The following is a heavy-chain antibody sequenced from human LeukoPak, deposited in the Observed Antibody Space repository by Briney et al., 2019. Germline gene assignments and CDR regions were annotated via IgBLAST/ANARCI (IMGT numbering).Heavy chain of an antibody. D-gene: IGHD2-2*01. V-gene: IGHV3-48*01. Sequence: GGSLRLSCAASGFTFSSYGMTWVRQAPGKGLEWVSYISSSSSTIYYADSVKGRFTISRDNAKNSLYLQLNSLRAEDTAVYYCARVVPAARHDAFDIWGQGTMVTVSS. CDR1: GFTFSSYG. CDR3: ARVVPAARHDAFDI. CDR2: ISSSSSTI. J-gene: IGHJ3*02.